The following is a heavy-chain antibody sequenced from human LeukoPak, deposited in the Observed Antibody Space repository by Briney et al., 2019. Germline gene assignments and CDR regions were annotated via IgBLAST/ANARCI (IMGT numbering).Heavy chain of an antibody. CDR3: KSDPCLADFWTGYLHD. CDR2: IDSDGNTT. J-gene: IGHJ4*02. D-gene: IGHD3/OR15-3a*01. Sequence: GGTLRLSCAASGFTFSNSRMHWVRQAPGKGLVWVSRIDSDGNTTYYADSVKGRFTIFSDNANNTLFLQMNSLRPDAAAPYYSKSDPCLADFWTGYLHDWGQGTLVTVSS. V-gene: IGHV3-74*01. CDR1: GFTFSNSR.